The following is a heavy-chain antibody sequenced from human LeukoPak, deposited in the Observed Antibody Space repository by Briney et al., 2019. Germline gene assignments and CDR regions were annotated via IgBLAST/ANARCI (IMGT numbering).Heavy chain of an antibody. D-gene: IGHD3-10*01. CDR1: GFTFSTYG. J-gene: IGHJ4*02. CDR3: AKAPSGTPYQFDY. CDR2: IWYDGSNK. V-gene: IGHV3-33*06. Sequence: GWSLRLSCAASGFTFSTYGMHWVRQAPGKGLEWVAVIWYDGSNKYYADSVKGRFTIPRDNSKNTLYLQMNSLRAEDTAVYYCAKAPSGTPYQFDYWGQGTLVTVSS.